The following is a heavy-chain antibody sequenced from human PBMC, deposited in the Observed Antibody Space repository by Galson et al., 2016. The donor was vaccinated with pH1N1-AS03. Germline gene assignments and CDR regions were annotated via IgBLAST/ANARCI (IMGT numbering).Heavy chain of an antibody. V-gene: IGHV1-3*04. Sequence: SVKVSCKASGYSFISCAIHWVRQAPGQRPEWMGWLNTGTGDTIYSQKFQDRVTITRDTSASTAYMELSRLRSEDTAGYYCAKVGIEISSGWYGRFDFWGQGTLVTVSS. J-gene: IGHJ4*02. CDR3: AKVGIEISSGWYGRFDF. CDR1: GYSFISCA. D-gene: IGHD6-19*01. CDR2: LNTGTGDT.